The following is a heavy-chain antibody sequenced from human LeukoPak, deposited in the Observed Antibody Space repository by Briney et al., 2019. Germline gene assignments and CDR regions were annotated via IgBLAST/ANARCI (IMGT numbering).Heavy chain of an antibody. CDR2: MNPNSGNT. D-gene: IGHD3-3*01. CDR3: ARTYYDFWSGYSPNLNWFDP. V-gene: IGHV1-8*01. J-gene: IGHJ5*02. CDR1: GYTFTSYD. Sequence: ASVTVSCTASGYTFTSYDINWVRQATGQGLEWMGWMNPNSGNTGYAQKFQGRVTMTRNTSISTAYMELSSLRSEDTAVYYCARTYYDFWSGYSPNLNWFDPWGQGTLVTVSS.